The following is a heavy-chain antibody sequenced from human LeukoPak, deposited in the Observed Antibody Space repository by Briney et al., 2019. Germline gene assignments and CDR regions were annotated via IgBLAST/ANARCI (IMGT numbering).Heavy chain of an antibody. CDR1: GVSISSYY. V-gene: IGHV4-59*08. CDR2: IYYSGST. CDR3: ARHDGRRWYYAFDV. J-gene: IGHJ3*01. Sequence: PSETLSLTCTVSGVSISSYYWSWIRQPPGKGLEWIGYIYYSGSTNYNPSLKTRATISLDTSKNQFSLKLSSVTGADTAVYYCARHDGRRWYYAFDVWGQGTMVTVSS. D-gene: IGHD6-13*01.